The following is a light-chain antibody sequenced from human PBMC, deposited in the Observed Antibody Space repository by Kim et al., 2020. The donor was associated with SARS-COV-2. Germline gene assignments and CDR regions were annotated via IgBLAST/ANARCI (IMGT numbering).Light chain of an antibody. Sequence: SYELTQPPSVSVAPGETASITCGGHNIGSKSVHWYQQRPGQAPGLIIYDDNERPSGIPERFSGSNSDNTATLTINRVEAGDEADYYCQVWDSSTDHVVFGEGTQLTVL. CDR2: DDN. CDR3: QVWDSSTDHVV. V-gene: IGLV3-21*04. J-gene: IGLJ2*01. CDR1: NIGSKS.